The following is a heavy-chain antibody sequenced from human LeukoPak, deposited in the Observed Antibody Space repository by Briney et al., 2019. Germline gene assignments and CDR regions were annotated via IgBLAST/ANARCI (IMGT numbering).Heavy chain of an antibody. CDR2: ISYDASNK. V-gene: IGHV3-30*04. J-gene: IGHJ4*02. CDR3: AREEVGAVYFDF. D-gene: IGHD1-26*01. CDR1: GFIFKNYA. Sequence: PGGSLRLSCAASGFIFKNYAMHWVRQAPGKGLEWVAVISYDASNKYYADSVKGRFTISRDNSKNTLFLQMNSLRAEDTAVYYCAREEVGAVYFDFWGQGTLVTVSS.